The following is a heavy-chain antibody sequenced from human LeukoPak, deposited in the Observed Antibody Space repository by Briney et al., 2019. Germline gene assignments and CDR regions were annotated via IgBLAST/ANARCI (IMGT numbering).Heavy chain of an antibody. Sequence: GGSLRLSCAASGFTFSSYAMAWVRQTPGKGLEWVSTIDTSGGSTHYADSVKGRFTISRDNSKNTMYLQMNSLRVGDTAIYYCATDVGTVFFDNWGQGTVVTVPS. CDR2: IDTSGGST. V-gene: IGHV3-23*01. J-gene: IGHJ4*02. CDR3: ATDVGTVFFDN. D-gene: IGHD3/OR15-3a*01. CDR1: GFTFSSYA.